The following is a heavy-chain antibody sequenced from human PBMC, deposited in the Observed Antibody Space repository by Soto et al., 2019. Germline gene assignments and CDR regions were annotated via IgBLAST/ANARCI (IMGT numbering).Heavy chain of an antibody. J-gene: IGHJ5*02. CDR3: VKNSGWVNT. D-gene: IGHD3-10*01. CDR2: IDGSGGIT. V-gene: IGHV3-23*01. CDR1: GFTFGTTD. Sequence: QLLQSGGGLVQPGGSLTLSCAASGFTFGTTDMSWVRQAPGEGLEWVSTIDGSGGITYYADAVKGRFTISRDNSMNTGYLQMTSLRGDDTALYYCVKNSGWVNTWGQGALATVSS.